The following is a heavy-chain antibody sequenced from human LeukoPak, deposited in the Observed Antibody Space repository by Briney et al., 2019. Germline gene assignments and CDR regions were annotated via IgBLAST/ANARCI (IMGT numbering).Heavy chain of an antibody. CDR1: GYSIRSGYY. V-gene: IGHV4-38-2*01. CDR3: ARKQDYIDSSGYPKAYFES. Sequence: SETLSLTCAVSGYSIRSGYYWGWIRQPPGKGLEWIGSMYHSGSLYYNPSLKSRVSISVDTSKNQFSLKLTSVTAADTAVYYCARKQDYIDSSGYPKAYFESWGQGTLVTVSS. J-gene: IGHJ4*02. D-gene: IGHD3-22*01. CDR2: MYHSGSL.